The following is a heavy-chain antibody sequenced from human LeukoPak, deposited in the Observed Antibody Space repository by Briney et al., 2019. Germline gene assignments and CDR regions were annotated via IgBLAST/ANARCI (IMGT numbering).Heavy chain of an antibody. CDR2: ISAYNGNT. CDR1: GYTFTSYG. Sequence: ASAKVSSKASGYTFTSYGISWVRQAPRPRLEWMGWISAYNGNTNYAQKLQGRVTMTTDTSTSTAYMELRSLRSDDTAVYYCARDPPTYYYDSSGRTFDYWGQGTLVTVSS. V-gene: IGHV1-18*01. CDR3: ARDPPTYYYDSSGRTFDY. D-gene: IGHD3-22*01. J-gene: IGHJ4*02.